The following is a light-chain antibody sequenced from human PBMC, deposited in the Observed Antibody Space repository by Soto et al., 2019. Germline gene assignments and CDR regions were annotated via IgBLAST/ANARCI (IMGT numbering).Light chain of an antibody. Sequence: EIMMTQSPATLSLSPGERATLSCRASQSVGSSLAWYQQRPGQAPRLLIYSASTRTTRIPARFSGTGSGTEFTLTISSLESEDFAVYYCQQHHKWPRTFGPGTRVEIK. CDR3: QQHHKWPRT. CDR2: SAS. CDR1: QSVGSS. V-gene: IGKV3-15*01. J-gene: IGKJ1*01.